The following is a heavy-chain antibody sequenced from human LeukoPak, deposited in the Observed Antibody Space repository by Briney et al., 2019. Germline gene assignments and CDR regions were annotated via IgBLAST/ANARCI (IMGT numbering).Heavy chain of an antibody. CDR2: IKQDGSEK. V-gene: IGHV3-7*01. J-gene: IGHJ4*02. CDR1: GFTFNDYA. Sequence: PGGSLRLSCAASGFTFNDYAMHWVRQAPGKGLEWVANIKQDGSEKYYVDSVRGRFTISRDNAKNSLYLQMNSLRAEDTAVYYCARSKVFDYWGQGTLVTVSS. CDR3: ARSKVFDY.